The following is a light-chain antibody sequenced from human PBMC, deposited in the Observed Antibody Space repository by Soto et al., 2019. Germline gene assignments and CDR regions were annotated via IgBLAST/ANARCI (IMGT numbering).Light chain of an antibody. CDR1: SSNIGNNY. V-gene: IGLV1-51*01. Sequence: QSVLTQPPSVSAAPGQRVTISCSGSSSNIGNNYVSWYQQLPGTAPKLLIYDNNKRPSGIPDRFSGSKSGTSATLGITGLQTGDEADYYCSSYAGSSNVFGTGTKLTVL. CDR3: SSYAGSSNV. CDR2: DNN. J-gene: IGLJ1*01.